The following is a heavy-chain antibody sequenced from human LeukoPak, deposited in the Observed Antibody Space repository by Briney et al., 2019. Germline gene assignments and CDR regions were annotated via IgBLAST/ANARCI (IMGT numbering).Heavy chain of an antibody. CDR3: TTDPTTRTFDY. J-gene: IGHJ4*02. V-gene: IGHV3-15*01. CDR2: IKNKADGGTT. Sequence: GGSLRLSCAASGLTFSNAWMSWVRQAPGKGLEWVGRIKNKADGGTTDYAAPVKGRFTISTDDSKNTLYLQMNSLKTEDTAVYYCTTDPTTRTFDYWGQGTLVTVSS. CDR1: GLTFSNAW. D-gene: IGHD1-1*01.